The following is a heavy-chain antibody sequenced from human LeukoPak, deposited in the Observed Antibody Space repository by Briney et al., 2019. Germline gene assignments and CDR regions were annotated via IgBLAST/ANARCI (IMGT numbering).Heavy chain of an antibody. J-gene: IGHJ6*03. CDR2: SGNT. D-gene: IGHD3-16*01. CDR1: GGSISPYY. Sequence: PSETLSLTCTVSGGSISPYYWSWIRQPPGKGLEWIGYSGNTDYNPSLKSRVTISVDTSKNQFSLKLSSVTAADTAVYYCARGLGYYYMDVWGKGTTVTVSS. CDR3: ARGLGYYYMDV. V-gene: IGHV4-59*01.